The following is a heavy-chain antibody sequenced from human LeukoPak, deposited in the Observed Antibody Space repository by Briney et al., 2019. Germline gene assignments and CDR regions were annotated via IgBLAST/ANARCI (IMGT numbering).Heavy chain of an antibody. CDR2: IKSKTDGGTT. CDR1: GFTFSNAW. CDR3: TTYYSSSWYTPFDYYYYMDV. D-gene: IGHD6-13*01. V-gene: IGHV3-15*01. Sequence: PGGSLRLSCAASGFTFSNAWISWVRQAPGKGLEWVGRIKSKTDGGTTDYAAPVKGRFTISRDDSKNTLYLQMNSLKTEDTAVYYCTTYYSSSWYTPFDYYYYMDVWGKGTTVTVSS. J-gene: IGHJ6*03.